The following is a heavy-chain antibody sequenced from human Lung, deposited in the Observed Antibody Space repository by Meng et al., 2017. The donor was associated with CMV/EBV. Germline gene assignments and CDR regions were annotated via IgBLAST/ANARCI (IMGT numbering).Heavy chain of an antibody. D-gene: IGHD3-16*01. CDR2: IYFTGNN. Sequence: SETLSLTCTVSTDSFNDINFYWGWIRQPPGKGLEWIGNIYFTGNNYYNPSLKIRVTLTVDTSKKQFSLKLMSVTAADTAVYYCAIEVVVSGSALDSWSQGALVTVSS. CDR1: TDSFNDINFY. CDR3: AIEVVVSGSALDS. V-gene: IGHV4-39*07. J-gene: IGHJ5*01.